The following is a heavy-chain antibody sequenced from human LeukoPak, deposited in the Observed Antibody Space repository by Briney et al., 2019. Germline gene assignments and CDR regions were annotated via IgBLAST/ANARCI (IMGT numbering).Heavy chain of an antibody. D-gene: IGHD3-22*01. J-gene: IGHJ4*02. CDR3: VRLRRNSDTTGFYYYYDF. CDR2: ISVRSNYI. V-gene: IGHV3-21*01. CDR1: GYTFSSYS. Sequence: GGSLRLSCAASGYTFSSYSINWVRQAPGQGLEWVSSISVRSNYIYYADSVRGRFRISRDDARDSLYLQMNSLRAEDTAVYYCVRLRRNSDTTGFYYYYDFWGQGTLVTVSS.